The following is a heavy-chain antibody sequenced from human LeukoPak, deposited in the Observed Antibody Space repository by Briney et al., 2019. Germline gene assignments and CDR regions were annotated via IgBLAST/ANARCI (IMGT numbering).Heavy chain of an antibody. Sequence: SVKVSCKASGYTFTGYYMHLVRQAPGQGLEWMGWINPNSGDTNYAQKFQGRVTMTRDTSIGTAYMELSRLRSDDTAVYYCARTVPVVVVTATFFDYWGQGTLVTVSS. D-gene: IGHD2-15*01. CDR2: INPNSGDT. J-gene: IGHJ4*02. CDR3: ARTVPVVVVTATFFDY. V-gene: IGHV1-2*02. CDR1: GYTFTGYY.